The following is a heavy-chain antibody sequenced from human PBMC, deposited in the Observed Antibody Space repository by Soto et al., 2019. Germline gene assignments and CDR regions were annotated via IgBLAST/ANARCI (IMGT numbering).Heavy chain of an antibody. Sequence: GESLKISCTGFGYTFTTFWISWVRQMPGKGLEWMGRIDPGDTYATYSPAFQGHVTISADKATSTAYLQWSSLKASDTAMYFCARIYCTTTTCDSWFDPWGQGTLVTVS. CDR1: GYTFTTFW. V-gene: IGHV5-10-1*01. CDR3: ARIYCTTTTCDSWFDP. J-gene: IGHJ5*02. CDR2: IDPGDTYA. D-gene: IGHD2-2*01.